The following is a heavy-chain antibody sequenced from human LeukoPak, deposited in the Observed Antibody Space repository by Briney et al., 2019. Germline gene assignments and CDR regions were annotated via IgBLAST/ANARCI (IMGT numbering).Heavy chain of an antibody. D-gene: IGHD4-11*01. J-gene: IGHJ4*02. CDR3: ARRPHDYSNYEVYFDY. CDR1: GGSISSSSYY. CDR2: IYYSGST. Sequence: PSETLSLTCTVSGGSISSSSYYWGWIRQPPGKGLEWIGSIYYSGSTYYNPSLKSRVTISVDTSKNQFSLKLSSVTAADTAVYYCARRPHDYSNYEVYFDYWGQGTLVTVSS. V-gene: IGHV4-39*01.